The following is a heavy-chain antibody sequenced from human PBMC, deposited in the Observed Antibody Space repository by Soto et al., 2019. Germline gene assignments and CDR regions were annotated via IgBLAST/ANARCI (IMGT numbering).Heavy chain of an antibody. Sequence: EVQLLDSGGGLVQPGGSLRLSCAASGFTFSNYVMNWVRKDPGKGLTWVSAISASGGSTYYSDSVKGRFTISRDNSKNTLYLQMSSLRADDTAGYYCAKGPLGSGYYLDYWGQGTLVTVSS. CDR3: AKGPLGSGYYLDY. CDR1: GFTFSNYV. CDR2: ISASGGST. D-gene: IGHD3-3*01. J-gene: IGHJ4*02. V-gene: IGHV3-23*01.